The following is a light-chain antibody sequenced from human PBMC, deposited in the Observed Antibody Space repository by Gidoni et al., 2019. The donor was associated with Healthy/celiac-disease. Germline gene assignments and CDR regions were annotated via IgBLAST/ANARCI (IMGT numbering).Light chain of an antibody. CDR2: GAS. CDR1: QSVSSSD. CDR3: QQYGSSPRYT. V-gene: IGKV3-20*01. Sequence: EIVLTQSPGTLSLSPGERATLSCRASQSVSSSDLAWYQQKPGQAPRVLIYGASSRATGIPDRFSGSGSGTDCTLTISRLEPEDFAVYYCQQYGSSPRYTFGQGTKLEIK. J-gene: IGKJ2*01.